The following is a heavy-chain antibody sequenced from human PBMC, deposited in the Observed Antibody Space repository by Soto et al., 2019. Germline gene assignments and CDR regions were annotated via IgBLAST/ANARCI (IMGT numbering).Heavy chain of an antibody. CDR1: GGSISSYY. CDR2: IYYSGST. Sequence: SETLSLTCTVSGGSISSYYWSWIRQPPGKGLKWIGYIYYSGSTNYNPSLKSRVTISVDTSKNQFSLKLSSVTAADTAVYYCATNYGDYSPQYYYYYMDVWGKGTTVTVSS. D-gene: IGHD4-17*01. V-gene: IGHV4-59*08. J-gene: IGHJ6*03. CDR3: ATNYGDYSPQYYYYYMDV.